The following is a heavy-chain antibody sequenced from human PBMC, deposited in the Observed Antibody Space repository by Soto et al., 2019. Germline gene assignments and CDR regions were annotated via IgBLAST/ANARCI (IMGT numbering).Heavy chain of an antibody. CDR2: IIPILGIA. D-gene: IGHD3-22*01. CDR3: ASYDSSGYGWFDP. CDR1: GGTFSSYT. Sequence: QVQLVQSGAEVKKPGSSVKVSCKASGGTFSSYTISWVRQAPGQGLEWMGRIIPILGIANYAQKFQGRVTITADKSTSTAYMELSSLRSEDTAVYYCASYDSSGYGWFDPWGQGTLVTVSS. J-gene: IGHJ5*02. V-gene: IGHV1-69*02.